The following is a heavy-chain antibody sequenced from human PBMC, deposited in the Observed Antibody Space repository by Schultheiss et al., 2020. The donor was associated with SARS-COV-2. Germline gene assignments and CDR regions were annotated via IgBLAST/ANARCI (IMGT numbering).Heavy chain of an antibody. Sequence: ASVKVSCKASGYTFTSYYMHWVRQAPGQGLEWMGRINPNSGGTNYAQKFQGRVTMTRDTSISTAYMELSRLRSDDTAVYYCARTPFMELRLGELSSPYYYYGMDVWGQGTTVTVSS. CDR1: GYTFTSYY. CDR2: INPNSGGT. CDR3: ARTPFMELRLGELSSPYYYYGMDV. D-gene: IGHD3-16*02. V-gene: IGHV1-2*06. J-gene: IGHJ6*02.